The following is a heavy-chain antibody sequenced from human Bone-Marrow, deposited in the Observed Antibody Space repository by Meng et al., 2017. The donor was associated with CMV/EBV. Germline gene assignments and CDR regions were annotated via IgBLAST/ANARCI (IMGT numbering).Heavy chain of an antibody. V-gene: IGHV4-34*01. D-gene: IGHD2-2*01. CDR2: INHSGST. Sequence: SETLSLTCAVYGGSFSGYYWSWIRQPPGKGLEWIGEINHSGSTNYNPSLKSRVTISVDTSKNQFSLKLSPVTAADTAVYYCARTMHCSSTSCYGRYYYYGMDVWGQGTTVTVSS. CDR3: ARTMHCSSTSCYGRYYYYGMDV. CDR1: GGSFSGYY. J-gene: IGHJ6*02.